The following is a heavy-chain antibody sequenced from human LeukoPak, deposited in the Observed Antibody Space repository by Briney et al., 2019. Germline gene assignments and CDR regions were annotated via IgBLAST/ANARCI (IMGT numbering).Heavy chain of an antibody. V-gene: IGHV4-34*01. CDR3: ARGGHYYTTVWTS. J-gene: IGHJ6*02. D-gene: IGHD3/OR15-3a*01. Sequence: SETLSLTCAVYGGSFSGYYWSWIRQPPGKGLEWIGEINHSGSTNYNPSLKSRVTISVDTSKNQFSLKLSSVTAADTAVYYCARGGHYYTTVWTSGAKGPRSPSP. CDR2: INHSGST. CDR1: GGSFSGYY.